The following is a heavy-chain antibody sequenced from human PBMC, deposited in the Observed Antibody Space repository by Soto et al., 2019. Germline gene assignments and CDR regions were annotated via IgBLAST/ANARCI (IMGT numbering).Heavy chain of an antibody. Sequence: QVQLVESGGGVVQPGRSLRLSCSASGFTFSSYGMHWVRQAPVKGLGWVAVIWYDGSKKYYAGSVKGRFTISRDNSKNTLYLKMNSLRAEDTAVYYCARGKLTFSGFDYWGQGTLVTVSS. D-gene: IGHD1-7*01. J-gene: IGHJ4*02. CDR2: IWYDGSKK. CDR3: ARGKLTFSGFDY. V-gene: IGHV3-33*01. CDR1: GFTFSSYG.